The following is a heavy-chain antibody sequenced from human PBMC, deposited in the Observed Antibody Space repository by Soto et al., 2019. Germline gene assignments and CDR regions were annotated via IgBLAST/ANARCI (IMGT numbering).Heavy chain of an antibody. CDR2: IIPIFGTA. CDR3: ARDGGRHSGGIDY. CDR1: GGTFSSYS. J-gene: IGHJ4*02. D-gene: IGHD1-26*01. V-gene: IGHV1-69*01. Sequence: QVQLVQSGAEVKKPGSSVKVSCKASGGTFSSYSINWVRQAPGQGLEWMGEIIPIFGTANYAQKFQGRVTITADESTSTAYMELSSLRSEDTAGYYCARDGGRHSGGIDYWGQGTPVTVSS.